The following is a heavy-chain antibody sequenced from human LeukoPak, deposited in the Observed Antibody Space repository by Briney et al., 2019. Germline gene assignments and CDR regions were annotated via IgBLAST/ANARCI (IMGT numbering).Heavy chain of an antibody. J-gene: IGHJ4*02. D-gene: IGHD3-22*01. CDR3: AREGYYDSSGYFDY. Sequence: ASVKVSCKASGYTFTGYYMHWVQQAPGQGLEWMGRINPNSGGTNYAQKFKGRVTMTRDTSISTAYMELSRLRSDDTAVYYCAREGYYDSSGYFDYWGQGTLVTVSS. V-gene: IGHV1-2*06. CDR1: GYTFTGYY. CDR2: INPNSGGT.